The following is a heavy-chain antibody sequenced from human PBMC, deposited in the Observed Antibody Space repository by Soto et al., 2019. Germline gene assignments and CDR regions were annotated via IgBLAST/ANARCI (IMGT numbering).Heavy chain of an antibody. D-gene: IGHD3-10*01. CDR3: AKDFFGESYFDY. J-gene: IGHJ4*02. CDR2: ISGSGGST. V-gene: IGHV3-23*01. CDR1: GFMFSSYE. Sequence: GGSLRLSCAASGFMFSSYEFNWVRLAPGKGLEWVSGISGSGGSTYYADSVKGRFTISRDNSKNTAHLQMNSLRAEDTAVYYCAKDFFGESYFDYWGQGTLVTVSS.